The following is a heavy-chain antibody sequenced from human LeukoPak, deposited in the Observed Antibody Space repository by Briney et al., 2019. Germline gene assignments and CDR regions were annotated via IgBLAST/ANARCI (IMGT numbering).Heavy chain of an antibody. D-gene: IGHD2-8*01. J-gene: IGHJ4*02. CDR2: IYYSGST. Sequence: PSETPSLTCTVSGGSISSYNWSWIRQPPGKGLEWIGHIYYSGSTNYNPSLKSRVTISVDTSKKQFFLKLSSVTAADTAVYYCARDRLYSGTFDYWGQGTLVTVSS. V-gene: IGHV4-59*01. CDR3: ARDRLYSGTFDY. CDR1: GGSISSYN.